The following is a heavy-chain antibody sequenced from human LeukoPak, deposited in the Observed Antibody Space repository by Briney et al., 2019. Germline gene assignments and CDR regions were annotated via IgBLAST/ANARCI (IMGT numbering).Heavy chain of an antibody. D-gene: IGHD2-2*01. Sequence: GGSLRLSCAASGITFSDYAMNWVRQAPGKGLQWVSVISGSGTGTYYADSVRGRFTISRDNSKNTLYLQMNNLGAEDTAVCYCAKDRAALPVTTYNFDFWGQGTLVTVSS. V-gene: IGHV3-23*01. CDR2: ISGSGTGT. CDR3: AKDRAALPVTTYNFDF. CDR1: GITFSDYA. J-gene: IGHJ4*02.